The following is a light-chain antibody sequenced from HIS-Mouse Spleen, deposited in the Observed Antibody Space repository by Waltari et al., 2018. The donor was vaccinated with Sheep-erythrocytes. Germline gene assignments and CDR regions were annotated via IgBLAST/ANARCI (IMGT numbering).Light chain of an antibody. CDR2: DVS. CDR1: SSDVGGYNY. CDR3: RTWDSSLSAGV. V-gene: IGLV2-11*01. J-gene: IGLJ3*02. Sequence: QSALTQPRSVSGSPGQSVTISCTGTSSDVGGYNYFPWYQQHPGKAPKLMIYDVSKRPSGVPDRFSGSKSGTSATLGITGLQTGDEADYYCRTWDSSLSAGVFGGGTKLTVL.